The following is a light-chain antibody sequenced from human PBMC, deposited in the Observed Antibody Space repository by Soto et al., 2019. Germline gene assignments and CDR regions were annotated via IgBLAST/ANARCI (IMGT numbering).Light chain of an antibody. CDR1: QDINIY. V-gene: IGKV1-33*01. Sequence: DSHITHSPSSLFSSVGDSVIITCQATQDINIYLNWYQQKPGKAPNLLIYDASNLEIGVPSRFSGSGSGTHFTFTISSLQTEDIGTYYCQQYDILPITFGRGTRLEI. CDR3: QQYDILPIT. CDR2: DAS. J-gene: IGKJ5*01.